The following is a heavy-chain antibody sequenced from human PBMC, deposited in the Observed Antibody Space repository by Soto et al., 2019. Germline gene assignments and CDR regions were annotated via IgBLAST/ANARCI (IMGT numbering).Heavy chain of an antibody. Sequence: GASVKVSCKASGYTFTSYDINWVRQATGQGLEWMGWMNPNSGNTGYAQKFQGRVTMTRNTSISTAYMELSSLRSEDTAVYYFARPQCTNGVCYYYYYYMDVWGKGTTVTVSS. D-gene: IGHD2-8*01. V-gene: IGHV1-8*01. CDR2: MNPNSGNT. J-gene: IGHJ6*03. CDR3: ARPQCTNGVCYYYYYYMDV. CDR1: GYTFTSYD.